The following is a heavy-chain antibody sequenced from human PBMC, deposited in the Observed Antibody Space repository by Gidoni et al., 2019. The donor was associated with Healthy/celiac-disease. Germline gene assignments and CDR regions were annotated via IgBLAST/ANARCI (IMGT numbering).Heavy chain of an antibody. J-gene: IGHJ1*01. CDR2: IYNSVST. CDR3: ASPKWSYDSSGYYPGPLQH. D-gene: IGHD3-22*01. CDR1: GGTIGSGVYY. V-gene: IGHV4-30-4*01. Sequence: QVQLQESGPGLVKPSQTLSLTCTVSGGTIGSGVYYWSWIRQPPGKGLDWIGYIYNSVSTYYIPSLKSRVTISVDTSKNQFSLKLSSVTAADTAVYYCASPKWSYDSSGYYPGPLQHWGQGTLVTVSS.